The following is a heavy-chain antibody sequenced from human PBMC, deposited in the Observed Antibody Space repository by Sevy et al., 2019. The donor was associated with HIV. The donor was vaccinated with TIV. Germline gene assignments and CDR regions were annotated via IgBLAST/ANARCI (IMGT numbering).Heavy chain of an antibody. CDR1: GFTFSSYT. Sequence: GGSLRLSCAASGFTFSSYTMNWVRQAPGKGLEWVSYISSSSSTIYYADSVKGRFTISRDNAKNSLYLQMNSLRDEDTDVYFCARRFNIVGATHFDYWGQGTLVTVSS. J-gene: IGHJ4*02. CDR3: ARRFNIVGATHFDY. D-gene: IGHD1-26*01. CDR2: ISSSSSTI. V-gene: IGHV3-48*02.